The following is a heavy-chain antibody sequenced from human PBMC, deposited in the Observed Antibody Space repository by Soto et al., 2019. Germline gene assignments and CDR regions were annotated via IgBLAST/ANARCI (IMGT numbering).Heavy chain of an antibody. V-gene: IGHV3-30-3*01. J-gene: IGHJ4*02. CDR1: GFTFSSYA. CDR2: ISYDGSNK. Sequence: QVLLVDSGGGVVQPGRSLRLSCAASGFTFSSYAMNWVRQAPGKALEWVALISYDGSNKYYADSVRGRFTISRDSSTNTLFLQMNSLRAADTAVYYCGRCTSTSCHLGSDYWGQGTLVTVSS. CDR3: GRCTSTSCHLGSDY. D-gene: IGHD2-2*01.